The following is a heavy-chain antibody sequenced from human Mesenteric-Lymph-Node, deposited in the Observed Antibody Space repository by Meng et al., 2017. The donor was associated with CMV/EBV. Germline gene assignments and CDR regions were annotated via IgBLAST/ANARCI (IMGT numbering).Heavy chain of an antibody. V-gene: IGHV6-1*01. CDR1: GDSVSSKLAA. Sequence: LRLSCAISGDSVSSKLAAWNWIRQSPSRGLEWLGRTYYRSKWYNDYAVSVKSRMTITPDTSKNQFSLQLNSVTPEDTAVYYCARAYSSSWSPNYYFDLWGRGTLVTVSS. J-gene: IGHJ2*01. D-gene: IGHD6-13*01. CDR3: ARAYSSSWSPNYYFDL. CDR2: TYYRSKWYN.